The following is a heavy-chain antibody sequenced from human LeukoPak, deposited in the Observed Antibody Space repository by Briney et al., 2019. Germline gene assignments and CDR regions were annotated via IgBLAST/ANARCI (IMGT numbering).Heavy chain of an antibody. Sequence: PGGSLRLSCLTSGFTLSTNAMSWVRQAPGKGLEWISGISGSGASTYYADSVKGRFTISRDNSKNTLYLQMNSLRAEDTAVYYCAKRSRRLTLVRGVPREDVWGQGTTVTVSS. CDR3: AKRSRRLTLVRGVPREDV. J-gene: IGHJ6*02. CDR2: ISGSGAST. V-gene: IGHV3-23*01. D-gene: IGHD3-10*01. CDR1: GFTLSTNA.